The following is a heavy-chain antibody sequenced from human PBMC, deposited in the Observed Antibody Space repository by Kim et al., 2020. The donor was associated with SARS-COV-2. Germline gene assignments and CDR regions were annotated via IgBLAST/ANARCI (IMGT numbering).Heavy chain of an antibody. D-gene: IGHD6-6*01. CDR3: ARDQRKQLVLGPYYYYYGMDV. Sequence: ASVKVSCKASGYTFTGYYMHWVRQAPGQGLEWMGWINPNSGGTNYAQKFQGRVTMTRDTSISTAYMELSRLRSDDTAVYYCARDQRKQLVLGPYYYYYGMDVWGQGTTVTVSS. J-gene: IGHJ6*02. CDR1: GYTFTGYY. CDR2: INPNSGGT. V-gene: IGHV1-2*02.